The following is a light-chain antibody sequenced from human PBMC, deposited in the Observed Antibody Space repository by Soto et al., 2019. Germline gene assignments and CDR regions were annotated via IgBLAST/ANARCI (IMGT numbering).Light chain of an antibody. CDR2: DAS. Sequence: DIQLTQSPSSLSASVGDRVTITCQASQDIGNHLNWYQQKPGKAPNLLIYDASNLETGVPSWFSGGGSGTFFSFTITSLQPEDIATYYCQKHDGVPLFGPGTKVEIK. V-gene: IGKV1-33*01. CDR1: QDIGNH. J-gene: IGKJ3*01. CDR3: QKHDGVPL.